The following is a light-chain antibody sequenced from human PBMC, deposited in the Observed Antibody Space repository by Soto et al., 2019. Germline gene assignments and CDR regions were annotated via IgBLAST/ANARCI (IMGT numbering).Light chain of an antibody. CDR1: QGISNY. Sequence: DIQMTQSPSSLSASVGDRVTITCRASQGISNYLAWYQQKPGKVPKLLIYAASTLQSGVPSRVSGSGSRTXXXXXXSXLQPEDVATYXXQKHNSAPLTFGGGTKVEIK. CDR3: QKHNSAPLT. CDR2: AAS. V-gene: IGKV1-27*01. J-gene: IGKJ4*01.